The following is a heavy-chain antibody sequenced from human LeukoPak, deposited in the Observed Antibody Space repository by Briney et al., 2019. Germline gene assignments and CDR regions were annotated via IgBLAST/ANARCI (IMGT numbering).Heavy chain of an antibody. CDR2: IKLDGSEK. V-gene: IGHV3-7*01. J-gene: IGHJ3*02. Sequence: GGSLRLSCAASGFTFSSYWMSWFRQPPGKGLEWLANIKLDGSEKYYVDSVKGRFTISRDNAKNSLYLQMNSLIAEDTAVYYCARSHSLYYYDTSGPDAFDIWGQGTMVTVSS. CDR1: GFTFSSYW. CDR3: ARSHSLYYYDTSGPDAFDI. D-gene: IGHD3-22*01.